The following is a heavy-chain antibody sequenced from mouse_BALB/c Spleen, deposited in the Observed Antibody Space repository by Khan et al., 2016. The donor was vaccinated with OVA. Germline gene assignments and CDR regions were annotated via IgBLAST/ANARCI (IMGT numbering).Heavy chain of an antibody. J-gene: IGHJ2*01. CDR3: ARRGLRWDFDY. CDR1: GYTFINYW. Sequence: QIQLVQSGAELAKPGASVKMSCKASGYTFINYWILWVKQRPGQGLEWIGYINPSTGYTEYNQNFKDKATLTADKSSSTAYMQLSSLTSEDYAVYYGARRGLRWDFDYWGQGTTLTVSS. D-gene: IGHD1-1*01. CDR2: INPSTGYT. V-gene: IGHV1-7*01.